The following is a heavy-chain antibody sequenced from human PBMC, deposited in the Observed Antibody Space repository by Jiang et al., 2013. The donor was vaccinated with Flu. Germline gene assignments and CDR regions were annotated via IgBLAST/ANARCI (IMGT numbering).Heavy chain of an antibody. CDR3: AKDRARYCTNGVCYTDPLVDY. CDR1: GFTFSSYS. Sequence: SGGGLVQPGGSLRLSCAASGFTFSSYSMNWVRQAPGKGLEWVSAISGSGGSTYYADSVKGRFTISRDNSKNTLYLQMNSLRAEDTAVYYCAKDRARYCTNGVCYTDPLVDYWGQGTLVTVSS. V-gene: IGHV3-23*01. J-gene: IGHJ4*02. CDR2: ISGSGGST. D-gene: IGHD2-8*01.